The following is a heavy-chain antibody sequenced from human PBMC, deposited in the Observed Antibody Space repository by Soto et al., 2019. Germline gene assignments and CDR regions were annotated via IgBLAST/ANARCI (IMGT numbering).Heavy chain of an antibody. D-gene: IGHD2-21*02. CDR3: ARLTVEDGDGYYYYGLDV. V-gene: IGHV4-39*01. CDR1: GGSISSSSCY. CDR2: IYYSGST. Sequence: QLQLQESGPGLVKPSETLSLTCTVSGGSISSSSCYWGWIRQPPGKGLEWIGSIYYSGSTYYNPSLKSRVTISVDTSKNPFSLKLSSVTAADTAVYYCARLTVEDGDGYYYYGLDVWGQGTTVTVSS. J-gene: IGHJ6*02.